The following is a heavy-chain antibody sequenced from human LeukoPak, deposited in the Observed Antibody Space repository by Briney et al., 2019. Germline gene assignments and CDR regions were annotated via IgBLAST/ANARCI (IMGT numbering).Heavy chain of an antibody. Sequence: SETLSLTCAVYGGSFSGYYWSWIRQPPGKGLEWIGEINHSGSTNYNPSLKSRVTISVDTSKNQFSLKLSSVIAADTAVYYCARRVATIIYAASNRPFDHWGQGTLVTVSS. CDR1: GGSFSGYY. CDR2: INHSGST. J-gene: IGHJ4*02. CDR3: ARRVATIIYAASNRPFDH. V-gene: IGHV4-34*01. D-gene: IGHD5-12*01.